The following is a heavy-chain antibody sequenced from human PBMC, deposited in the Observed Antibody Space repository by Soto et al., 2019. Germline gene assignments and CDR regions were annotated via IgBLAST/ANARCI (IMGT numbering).Heavy chain of an antibody. J-gene: IGHJ6*02. CDR3: ARGKGLAVAGTSYYYGMDV. Sequence: QVQLQESGPGLVKPSETLSLTCTVSGGSISSYYWSWIRQPPGKGLEWIGYIYYSGSTNYNPSLKSRVTISVDTSKNQFSLKLSSVTAADTAVYYCARGKGLAVAGTSYYYGMDVWGQGTTVTVSS. CDR2: IYYSGST. CDR1: GGSISSYY. D-gene: IGHD6-19*01. V-gene: IGHV4-59*01.